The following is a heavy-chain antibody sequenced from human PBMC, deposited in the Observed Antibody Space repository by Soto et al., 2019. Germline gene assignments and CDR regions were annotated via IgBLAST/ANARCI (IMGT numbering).Heavy chain of an antibody. CDR1: GDSFTSYW. CDR2: IYPGDSDT. J-gene: IGHJ6*02. D-gene: IGHD6-13*01. Sequence: CESLKISCKGSGDSFTSYWIGCVRQMPGKGLECMGIIYPGDSDTRYSPSFQGQVTISADKSISTAYLQWSGLKASDTAMYYCARTAAAGKYYYGMDVWGQGTTVTVSS. CDR3: ARTAAAGKYYYGMDV. V-gene: IGHV5-51*01.